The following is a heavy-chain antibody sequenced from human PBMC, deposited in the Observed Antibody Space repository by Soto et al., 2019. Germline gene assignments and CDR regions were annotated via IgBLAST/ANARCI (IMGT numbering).Heavy chain of an antibody. CDR2: IYYSGST. Sequence: PSETLSLTCTVSGASISVYSWSWIRQPPGKGLEWIGYIYYSGSTNYNPSLKSRVAISVDTSKNQFSLNLSSVTAADTAAYYCARSTDSSGWRFDSWDQGTQVTVSS. CDR3: ARSTDSSGWRFDS. V-gene: IGHV4-59*01. D-gene: IGHD6-19*01. CDR1: GASISVYS. J-gene: IGHJ4*02.